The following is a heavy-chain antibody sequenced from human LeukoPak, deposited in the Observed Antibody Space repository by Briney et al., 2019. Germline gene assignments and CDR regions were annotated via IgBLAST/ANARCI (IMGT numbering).Heavy chain of an antibody. J-gene: IGHJ5*02. V-gene: IGHV3-7*03. CDR2: IKQDGSEK. CDR3: ARESGSSSFFVFDP. CDR1: GFTFSSYS. Sequence: GGSLRLSCAASGFTFSSYSMNWVRQAPGKGLEWVANIKQDGSEKYYVDSVKGRFTISRDNAKNSLYLQMNSLRAEDTAVYYCARESGSSSFFVFDPWGQGTLVTVSS. D-gene: IGHD6-6*01.